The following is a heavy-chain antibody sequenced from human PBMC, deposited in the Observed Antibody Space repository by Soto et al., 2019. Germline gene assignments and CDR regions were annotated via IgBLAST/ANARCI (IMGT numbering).Heavy chain of an antibody. D-gene: IGHD3-10*01. CDR1: GYTFTGYY. J-gene: IGHJ6*02. CDR2: INPNSGGT. V-gene: IGHV1-2*04. Sequence: ASVKVSCKASGYTFTGYYMHWLRQAPGQGLEWMGWINPNSGGTNYAQKFQGWVTMTRDTSISTAYMELSRLRSDDTAVYYCARDSYYGSGKAYMDVWGQGTTVTVSS. CDR3: ARDSYYGSGKAYMDV.